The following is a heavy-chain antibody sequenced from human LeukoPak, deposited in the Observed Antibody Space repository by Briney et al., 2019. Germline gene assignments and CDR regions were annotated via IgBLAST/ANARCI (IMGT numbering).Heavy chain of an antibody. D-gene: IGHD3-10*01. CDR3: ARFGPNAFDI. CDR2: IYYSGST. Sequence: SETLSLTCTVSGGSISSYYWSWIRQPPGEGLEWIGYIYYSGSTNYNPSLKSRVTISVDTSKNQFSLKLSSVTAADTAVYYCARFGPNAFDIWGQGTMVTVSS. J-gene: IGHJ3*02. V-gene: IGHV4-59*01. CDR1: GGSISSYY.